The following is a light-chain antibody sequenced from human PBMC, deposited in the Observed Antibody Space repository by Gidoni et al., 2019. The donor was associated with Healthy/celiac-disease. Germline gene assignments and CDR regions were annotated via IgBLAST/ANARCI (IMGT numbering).Light chain of an antibody. J-gene: IGKJ5*01. CDR3: QQYGSSPPVT. V-gene: IGKV3-20*01. CDR2: GAS. CDR1: QSVSSSY. Sequence: EIELTQSPGTLSLSPRERATLSCRAIQSVSSSYLAWYQQKPGQAPRLLIYGASSRATGIPDRFSGSGSVTDFTLTISRLEPEDFAVYYCQQYGSSPPVTFGQGTRLEIK.